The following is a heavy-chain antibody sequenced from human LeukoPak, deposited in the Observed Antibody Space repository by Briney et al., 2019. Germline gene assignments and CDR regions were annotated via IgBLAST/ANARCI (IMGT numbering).Heavy chain of an antibody. V-gene: IGHV3-11*04. D-gene: IGHD3-10*02. CDR1: GFTLSDYY. Sequence: GGSLRLSCAASGFTLSDYYMGWIRQAPGKGLQWVSYISASGDTIYYSDSVKGRFTISRDNAKNSLYLQMNSLRAEDTAVYYCAELGITMIGGVWGKGTTVTISS. J-gene: IGHJ6*04. CDR2: ISASGDTI. CDR3: AELGITMIGGV.